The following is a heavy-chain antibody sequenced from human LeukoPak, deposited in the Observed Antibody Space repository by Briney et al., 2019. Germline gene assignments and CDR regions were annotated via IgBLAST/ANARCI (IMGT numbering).Heavy chain of an antibody. CDR3: ARWNYYESSRAFDI. CDR1: GGSINSYY. D-gene: IGHD3-22*01. CDR2: IYYSGNT. J-gene: IGHJ3*02. V-gene: IGHV4-59*01. Sequence: SETLSLTCTVSGGSINSYYWSWIRQPPGKGLEWIGYIYYSGNTNYNPSLKSRVTISVDTSKNHFSLKLNSVTAADTAMYCCARWNYYESSRAFDIWGQGTMVTVSS.